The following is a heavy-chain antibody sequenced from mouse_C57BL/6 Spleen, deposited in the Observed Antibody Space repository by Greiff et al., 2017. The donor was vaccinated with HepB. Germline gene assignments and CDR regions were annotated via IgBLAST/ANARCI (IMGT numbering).Heavy chain of an antibody. CDR3: ARAVAYYYAMDY. J-gene: IGHJ4*01. CDR2: IYPRSGNT. CDR1: GYTFTSYG. Sequence: VKLQESGAELARPGASVKLSCKASGYTFTSYGISWVKQRTGQGLEWIGEIYPRSGNTYYNEKFKGKATLTADKSSSTAYMELRSLTSEDSAVYFCARAVAYYYAMDYWGQGTSVTVSS. V-gene: IGHV1-81*01. D-gene: IGHD1-1*01.